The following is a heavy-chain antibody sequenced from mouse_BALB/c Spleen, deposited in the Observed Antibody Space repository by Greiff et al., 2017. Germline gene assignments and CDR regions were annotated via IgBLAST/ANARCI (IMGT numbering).Heavy chain of an antibody. Sequence: EVKLVESGGGLVQPGGSRKLSCAASGFTFSSFGMHWVRQAPEKGLEWVAYISSGSSTIYYADTVKGRFTISRDNPKNTLFLQMTSLRSEDTAMYYCAMGYDADYYAMDYWGQGTSVTVSA. CDR2: ISSGSSTI. V-gene: IGHV5-17*02. CDR3: AMGYDADYYAMDY. CDR1: GFTFSSFG. J-gene: IGHJ4*01. D-gene: IGHD2-2*01.